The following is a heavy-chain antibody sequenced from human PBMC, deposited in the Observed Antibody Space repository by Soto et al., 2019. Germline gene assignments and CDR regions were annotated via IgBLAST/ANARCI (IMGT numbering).Heavy chain of an antibody. CDR2: IYYSGST. D-gene: IGHD3-9*01. Sequence: SETLSLTCTVSGGPISSGGYYWSWIRQHPGKGLEWIGYIYYSGSTYYNPSLKSRVTISVDTSKNQFSLKLSSVTAADTAVYYCAAVKYYDILTGYYRDYWGQGTLVTVSS. J-gene: IGHJ4*02. CDR3: AAVKYYDILTGYYRDY. V-gene: IGHV4-31*03. CDR1: GGPISSGGYY.